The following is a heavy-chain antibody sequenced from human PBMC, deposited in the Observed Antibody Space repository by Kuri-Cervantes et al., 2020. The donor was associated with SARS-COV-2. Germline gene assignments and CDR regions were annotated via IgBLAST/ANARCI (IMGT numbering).Heavy chain of an antibody. Sequence: ASVKVSCKASGYTFTGYYMYWVRQAPGQGLEWMGWINPNSGGTNYAQKFQGWVNMTRDTSISTAYMELSRLRSDDTAVYYCARGMVRGLIQYYYYGMDVWGQGTTVTVSS. CDR1: GYTFTGYY. J-gene: IGHJ6*02. V-gene: IGHV1-2*04. D-gene: IGHD3-10*01. CDR2: INPNSGGT. CDR3: ARGMVRGLIQYYYYGMDV.